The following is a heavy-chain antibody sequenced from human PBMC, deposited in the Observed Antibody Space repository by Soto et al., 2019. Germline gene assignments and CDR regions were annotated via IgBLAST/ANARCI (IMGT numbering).Heavy chain of an antibody. V-gene: IGHV1-18*01. CDR2: ISAYNGNT. CDR3: ARAPRNVLRYFDDPLYYFDY. CDR1: GYTFTSYG. J-gene: IGHJ4*02. D-gene: IGHD3-9*01. Sequence: ASVKVSCKASGYTFTSYGISWVRQAPGQGLEWMGWISAYNGNTNYAQKLQGRVTMTTDTSTSTAYMELRSLRSDDTAVYYCARAPRNVLRYFDDPLYYFDYWGQGTLVTVSS.